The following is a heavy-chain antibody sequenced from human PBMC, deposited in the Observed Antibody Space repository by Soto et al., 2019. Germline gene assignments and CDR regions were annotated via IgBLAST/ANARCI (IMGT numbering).Heavy chain of an antibody. J-gene: IGHJ4*02. D-gene: IGHD4-17*01. CDR2: ISAYNGNT. CDR3: ARDTTLIDYGDYDGFDY. V-gene: IGHV1-18*01. Sequence: ASVKVSCKASGYTFTSYGISWVRQAPGQGLEWMGWISAYNGNTNYAQKLQGRVTMTTDTSTSTAYMELRSLRSEDTAVYYCARDTTLIDYGDYDGFDYRGQRTLVTVSS. CDR1: GYTFTSYG.